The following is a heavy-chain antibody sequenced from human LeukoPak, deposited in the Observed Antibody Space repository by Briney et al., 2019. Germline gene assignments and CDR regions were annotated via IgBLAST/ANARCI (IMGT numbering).Heavy chain of an antibody. J-gene: IGHJ4*02. D-gene: IGHD6-19*01. V-gene: IGHV3-23*01. Sequence: QPGGTLRLSCAASGITFSSYGMSWVRQAPGKGLEWVSSISSTGGTTYYADSVKGRFTISRDNSKNTLYLQMNSLRAEDTTVYYCARGVRIAVAGYIDYWGQGTLVTVSS. CDR1: GITFSSYG. CDR3: ARGVRIAVAGYIDY. CDR2: ISSTGGTT.